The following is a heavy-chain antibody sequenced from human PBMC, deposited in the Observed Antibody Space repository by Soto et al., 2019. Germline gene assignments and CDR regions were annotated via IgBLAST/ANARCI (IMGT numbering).Heavy chain of an antibody. D-gene: IGHD2-8*01. J-gene: IGHJ6*02. Sequence: VASVKVSCKASGFTFSNYGLNWVRQAPGQGLEWMGWVSANNGHTNYAQNLQGRVSMTTDTSTSTAYMELRGLTFDDTAVYYCARDXESVTAKHFFYYYAMDVWGQGITVTVSS. CDR2: VSANNGHT. CDR3: ARDXESVTAKHFFYYYAMDV. CDR1: GFTFSNYG. V-gene: IGHV1-18*01.